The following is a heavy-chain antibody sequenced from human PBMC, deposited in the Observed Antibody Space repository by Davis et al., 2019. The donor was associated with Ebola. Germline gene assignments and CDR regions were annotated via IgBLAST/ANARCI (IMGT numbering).Heavy chain of an antibody. CDR3: ARGIAVAGVALDYYYYYGMDV. CDR1: GYTFTSYT. J-gene: IGHJ6*04. D-gene: IGHD6-19*01. Sequence: AASVKVSCKASGYTFTSYTISWVRQAPGQGLEWMGRIIPILGIANYAQKSQGRVTITADKSTSTAYMELSSLRSDDTAVYYCARGIAVAGVALDYYYYYGMDVWGKGTTVTVSS. CDR2: IIPILGIA. V-gene: IGHV1-69*02.